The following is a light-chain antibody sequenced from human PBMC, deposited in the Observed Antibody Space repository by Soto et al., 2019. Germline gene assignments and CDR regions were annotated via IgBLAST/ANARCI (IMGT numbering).Light chain of an antibody. Sequence: QSALTQPRSVSGSPGQSVTISCTGTSSDVGGYNYVSWYQQHPGKAPKLMIYYVSKRPSGVPDRFSGSKSGNTASLTISGLQAEDEADYYCCSYAGSYTLVFGGETKLTVL. CDR1: SSDVGGYNY. J-gene: IGLJ2*01. V-gene: IGLV2-11*01. CDR3: CSYAGSYTLV. CDR2: YVS.